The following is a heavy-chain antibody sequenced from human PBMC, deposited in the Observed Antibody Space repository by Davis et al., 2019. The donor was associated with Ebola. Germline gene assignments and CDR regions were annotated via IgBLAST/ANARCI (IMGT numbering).Heavy chain of an antibody. CDR2: IKGKTDGGTT. J-gene: IGHJ4*02. CDR3: AGGLGTSDFDY. Sequence: ETLSLTCAASGFNFRSYWMSWVRQAPGKGLEWVGRIKGKTDGGTTDYAAPVKGRFTISRDDSKTTGYLQMNSLKTEDTAVYYCAGGLGTSDFDYWGQGTLVTVSS. D-gene: IGHD3-10*01. CDR1: GFNFRSYW. V-gene: IGHV3-15*01.